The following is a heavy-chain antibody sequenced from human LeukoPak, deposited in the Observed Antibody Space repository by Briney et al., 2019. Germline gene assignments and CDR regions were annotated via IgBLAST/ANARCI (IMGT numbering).Heavy chain of an antibody. CDR3: ARGNGDYDWFDP. V-gene: IGHV1-2*02. J-gene: IGHJ5*02. CDR1: GYSFTGYY. D-gene: IGHD4-17*01. CDR2: INPNSGGT. Sequence: ASVKVSCKASGYSFTGYYMHWVRQAPGQGLEWMGWINPNSGGTNYAQKFQGRVTMTRDTSISTAYMELSRLRSDDTAVYYCARGNGDYDWFDPWGQGTLVTVSS.